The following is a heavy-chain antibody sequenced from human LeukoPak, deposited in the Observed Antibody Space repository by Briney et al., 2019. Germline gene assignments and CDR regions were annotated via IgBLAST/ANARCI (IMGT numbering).Heavy chain of an antibody. CDR3: ASIIRYYYDSSGFPSG. V-gene: IGHV3-7*01. Sequence: GGCLRLSCAASGFTFTTYWMSWVRQAPGKGLEWVANIKQDGNEKYYVDSVKGRFTISRDNAKNSLYLQMNSLRAEDTAVYYCASIIRYYYDSSGFPSGWGQGTLVTVSS. CDR2: IKQDGNEK. J-gene: IGHJ4*02. D-gene: IGHD3-22*01. CDR1: GFTFTTYW.